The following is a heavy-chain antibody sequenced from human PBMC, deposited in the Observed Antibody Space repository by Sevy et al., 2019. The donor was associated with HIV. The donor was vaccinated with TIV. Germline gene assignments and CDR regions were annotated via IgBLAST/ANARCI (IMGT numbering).Heavy chain of an antibody. CDR2: NRGSGSST. Sequence: GGSLRLSCAASGFTFPINAVGWVRQAPGKGLEWVSLNRGSGSSTYYADSVKGRFTISRDNSKNTLYLQMHSLRAEDTAVYYCAKCVYAYEYFFDYWGQGTLVTV. J-gene: IGHJ4*02. CDR3: AKCVYAYEYFFDY. V-gene: IGHV3-23*01. CDR1: GFTFPINA. D-gene: IGHD3-16*01.